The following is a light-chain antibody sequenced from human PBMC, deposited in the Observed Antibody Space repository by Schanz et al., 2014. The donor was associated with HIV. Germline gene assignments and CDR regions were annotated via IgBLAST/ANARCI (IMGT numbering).Light chain of an antibody. CDR2: GND. CDR3: QSYDSSLSGSV. CDR1: SSNIGRNN. Sequence: QSVLTQPPSASGTPGQRVTISCSGSSSNIGRNNVNWYQQLPGTAPKLLIYGNDQRPSGVPDRFSGSKSGTSASLAITGLQAEDEADYYCQSYDSSLSGSVFGGGTKLTVL. J-gene: IGLJ2*01. V-gene: IGLV1-44*01.